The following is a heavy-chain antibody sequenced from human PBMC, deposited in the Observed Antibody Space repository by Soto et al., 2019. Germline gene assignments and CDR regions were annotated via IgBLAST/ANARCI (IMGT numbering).Heavy chain of an antibody. CDR3: ARVCGGDCGNAFDV. CDR2: ISFDSRDK. CDR1: GFTFSAYG. V-gene: IGHV3-33*05. J-gene: IGHJ3*01. D-gene: IGHD2-21*02. Sequence: QVQLVESGGGVVQPGRSLRLSCAASGFTFSAYGIHWVRQAPGKGLEWVATISFDSRDKLYVDSMNGRLTISRENSRNTVYLQMDSLRAEDTAVYHCARVCGGDCGNAFDVWDQGTVVAVSP.